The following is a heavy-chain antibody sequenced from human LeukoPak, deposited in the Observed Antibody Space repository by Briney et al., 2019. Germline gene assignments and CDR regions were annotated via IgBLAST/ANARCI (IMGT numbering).Heavy chain of an antibody. J-gene: IGHJ5*02. D-gene: IGHD5-18*01. Sequence: PSETLSLTCTVSGYSISSGYYWGWIRPPPGKGLEWIGSIYHSGSTYYNPSLKSRVTISVDMSKNQFSLKLSSVTAADTAVYYCARVGYSYGNNWFDPWGQGTLVTVSS. CDR3: ARVGYSYGNNWFDP. V-gene: IGHV4-38-2*02. CDR2: IYHSGST. CDR1: GYSISSGYY.